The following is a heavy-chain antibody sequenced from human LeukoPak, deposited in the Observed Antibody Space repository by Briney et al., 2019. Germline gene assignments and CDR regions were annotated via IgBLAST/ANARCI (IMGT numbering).Heavy chain of an antibody. V-gene: IGHV3-48*03. CDR3: ARDAVTGYYKRAMLVDEIDY. CDR2: ISSSGSTI. Sequence: TGGSLRLSCAASGFTFSSYEMNWVRQAPGKGLEWVSYISSSGSTIYYADSVKGRFTISRDNAKNSLYLQMNSLRAEDTAVYYCARDAVTGYYKRAMLVDEIDYWGQGTLVTVSS. D-gene: IGHD3-9*01. J-gene: IGHJ4*02. CDR1: GFTFSSYE.